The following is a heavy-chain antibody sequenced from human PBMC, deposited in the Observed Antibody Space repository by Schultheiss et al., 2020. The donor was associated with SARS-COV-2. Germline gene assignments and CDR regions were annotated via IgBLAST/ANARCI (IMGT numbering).Heavy chain of an antibody. V-gene: IGHV3-53*01. CDR3: AREIRRWRIDY. CDR2: IYSGGST. CDR1: GFTVSSNY. D-gene: IGHD4-23*01. Sequence: GESLKISCAASGFTVSSNYMSWVRQAPGKGLEWVSVIYSGGSTYYADSVKGRFTISRHNSKNTLYLQMNSLRAEDTAVYYCAREIRRWRIDYWGQGTLVTVSS. J-gene: IGHJ4*02.